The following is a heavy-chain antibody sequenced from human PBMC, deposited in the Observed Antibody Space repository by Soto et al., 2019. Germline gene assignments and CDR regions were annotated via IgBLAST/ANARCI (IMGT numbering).Heavy chain of an antibody. CDR1: GGSITTGGYY. CDR3: ARVEAGGDLFDS. CDR2: IYSTGST. Sequence: QVHLQESGPGLVKPSQTLSLTCTVSGGSITTGGYYWSWIRQHPGKGREWIGYIYSTGSTYYNPYLQSRXXIXIXXAKKPFSLPRRVVSVMDTAVYYCARVEAGGDLFDSWGQAILVTVSS. V-gene: IGHV4-31*03. D-gene: IGHD3-3*01. J-gene: IGHJ4*02.